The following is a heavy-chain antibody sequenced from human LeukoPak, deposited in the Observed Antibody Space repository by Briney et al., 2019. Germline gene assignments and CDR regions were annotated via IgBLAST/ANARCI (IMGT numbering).Heavy chain of an antibody. CDR2: ISDRGGTT. Sequence: GGSLRLSCAASGFTFSSYAMSWVRQAPGRGLEWVSAISDRGGTTYYADSVKGRFTISRDNAKNSLYLQMNSLRAEDTAVYYCAREGRSVIGHNFDYWGQGTLVTVSS. V-gene: IGHV3-23*01. CDR3: AREGRSVIGHNFDY. J-gene: IGHJ4*02. D-gene: IGHD3-22*01. CDR1: GFTFSSYA.